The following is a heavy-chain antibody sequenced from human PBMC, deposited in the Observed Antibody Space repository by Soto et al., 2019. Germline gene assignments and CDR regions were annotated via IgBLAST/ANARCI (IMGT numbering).Heavy chain of an antibody. D-gene: IGHD6-19*01. CDR2: IWYDGSNK. Sequence: QVQLVESGGGVVQPGRSLRLSCAASGFTFSSYGMHWVRQAPGKGLEWVAVIWYDGSNKYYADSVKGRFTISRDNSKNTLYLQMNSLRGEDTAVYYCARGGYSSGWLDAFDIWGQGTMVTVSS. CDR1: GFTFSSYG. V-gene: IGHV3-33*01. CDR3: ARGGYSSGWLDAFDI. J-gene: IGHJ3*02.